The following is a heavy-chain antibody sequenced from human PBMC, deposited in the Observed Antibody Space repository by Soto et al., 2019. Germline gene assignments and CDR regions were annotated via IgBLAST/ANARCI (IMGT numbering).Heavy chain of an antibody. J-gene: IGHJ6*02. CDR2: IKSKTDGGTT. D-gene: IGHD5-18*01. Sequence: GGSLRLSCAASGFTFSNAWMSWVRQAPGKGLEWVGRIKSKTDGGTTDYAAPVKGRFTISRDDSKNTLYLQMNSLKTEDTAVYYCTTGSRIQLYSHTRPNQPTTKYYYYGMDVWGQGTTVTVSS. CDR3: TTGSRIQLYSHTRPNQPTTKYYYYGMDV. CDR1: GFTFSNAW. V-gene: IGHV3-15*01.